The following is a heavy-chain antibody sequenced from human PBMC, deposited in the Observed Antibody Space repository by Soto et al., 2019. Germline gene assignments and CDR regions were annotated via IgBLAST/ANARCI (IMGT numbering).Heavy chain of an antibody. CDR3: ARVPGP. Sequence: SDTLSLTCTVSGGSISSDSYYWGWIRQPPGKGLEWIGSIYYSGSTHYSPSLKSRIIMSIDTSTNQFSLKLTSVTAADTAVYYCARVPGPWGQGTTVTVSS. V-gene: IGHV4-39*01. CDR2: IYYSGST. CDR1: GGSISSDSYY. J-gene: IGHJ6*02.